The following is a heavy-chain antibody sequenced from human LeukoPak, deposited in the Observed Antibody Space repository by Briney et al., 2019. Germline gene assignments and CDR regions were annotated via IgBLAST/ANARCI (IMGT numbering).Heavy chain of an antibody. Sequence: SVKVSCKASGGTFSSYAISWVRQAPGQGLEWMGGIIPIFGTTNYARKFQGRVTITADESTSTAYMELSSLRSEDTAVYYCARGMYCSSTSCPTEYFQHWGQGTLVTVSS. CDR3: ARGMYCSSTSCPTEYFQH. V-gene: IGHV1-69*13. J-gene: IGHJ1*01. CDR2: IIPIFGTT. CDR1: GGTFSSYA. D-gene: IGHD2-2*01.